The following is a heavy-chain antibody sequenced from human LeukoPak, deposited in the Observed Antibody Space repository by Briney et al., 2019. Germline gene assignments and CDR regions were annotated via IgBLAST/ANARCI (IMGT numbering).Heavy chain of an antibody. CDR3: ASSPWIHLWLQGNYFDY. CDR1: GYSISSGYY. D-gene: IGHD5-18*01. J-gene: IGHJ4*02. V-gene: IGHV4-38-2*02. Sequence: PSETLSLTCTVSGYSISSGYYWGSIRQPPGKGLEWIGSIYHSGSTYYNPSLKSRVTISVDTSKNQFSLKLTSVTAADAAVYYCASSPWIHLWLQGNYFDYWGQGTLVTVSS. CDR2: IYHSGST.